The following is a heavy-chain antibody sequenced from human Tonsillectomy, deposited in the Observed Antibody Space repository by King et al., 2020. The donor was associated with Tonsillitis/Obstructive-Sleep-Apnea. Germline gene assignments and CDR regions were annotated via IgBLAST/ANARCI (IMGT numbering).Heavy chain of an antibody. CDR3: AREFDSFAY. Sequence: VQLQQWGAGLLKPSETLSLTCAVYGGSFSGYYWSWIRQPPGKGLEWIGEIDHSGSTNYNPSLKSRVTVSVDTSKNQFSLKLSSLTAADTAVYSCAREFDSFAYWGQGPRVTVSS. V-gene: IGHV4-34*01. CDR2: IDHSGST. J-gene: IGHJ4*02. CDR1: GGSFSGYY. D-gene: IGHD3-10*01.